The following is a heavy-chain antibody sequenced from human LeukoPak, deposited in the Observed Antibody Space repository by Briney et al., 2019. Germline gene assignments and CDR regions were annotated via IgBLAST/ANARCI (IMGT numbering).Heavy chain of an antibody. V-gene: IGHV3-66*01. CDR2: IYSGGST. CDR3: ARGFSYGYLYFDY. J-gene: IGHJ4*02. D-gene: IGHD5-18*01. Sequence: QTGGSLRLSCAASGFTVSSNYMSWVRQAPGKGLEWVSVIYSGGSTYYADSVRGRFTISRDNSKNTLYLQMNSLRAEDTAVYYCARGFSYGYLYFDYWGQGTLVTVPS. CDR1: GFTVSSNY.